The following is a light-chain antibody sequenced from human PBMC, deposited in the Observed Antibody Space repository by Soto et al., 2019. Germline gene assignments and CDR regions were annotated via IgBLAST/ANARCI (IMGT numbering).Light chain of an antibody. CDR3: QQSYSTHMWT. Sequence: DIQMTQSPSSLSASVGDRVTITCRASQTISNSLNWYQQKPGKAPELLIYASSSLQPGVPSRFSGSGSGTEFSLTISGLQPEDFASYYCQQSYSTHMWTFGQGTKVEIK. J-gene: IGKJ1*01. CDR1: QTISNS. CDR2: ASS. V-gene: IGKV1-39*01.